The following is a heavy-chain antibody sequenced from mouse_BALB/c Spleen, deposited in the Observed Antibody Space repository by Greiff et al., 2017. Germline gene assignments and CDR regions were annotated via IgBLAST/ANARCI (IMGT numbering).Heavy chain of an antibody. CDR3: AYRQLGLYYYAMDY. CDR2: IYPGSGNT. J-gene: IGHJ4*01. D-gene: IGHD3-2*01. Sequence: QVQLQQSGAELARPGASVKLSCKASGYTFTDYYINWVKQRTGQGLEWIGEIYPGSGNTYYNEKFKGKATLTADKSSSTAYMQLSSLTSEDSAVYFCAYRQLGLYYYAMDYWGQGTSVTVSS. V-gene: IGHV1-77*01. CDR1: GYTFTDYY.